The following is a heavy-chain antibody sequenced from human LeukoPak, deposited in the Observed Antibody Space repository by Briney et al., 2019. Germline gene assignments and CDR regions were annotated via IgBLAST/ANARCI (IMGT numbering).Heavy chain of an antibody. CDR1: GGSISSYY. D-gene: IGHD5-18*01. CDR3: ARAVDTGAFDI. Sequence: SETLSLTCTVSGGSISSYYWSWIRQPPGKGPEWIGYIYYSGSTNYNPSLKSRVTISVDTSKNQFSLKLSSVTAADTAVYYCARAVDTGAFDIWGQGTMVTVSS. V-gene: IGHV4-59*01. CDR2: IYYSGST. J-gene: IGHJ3*02.